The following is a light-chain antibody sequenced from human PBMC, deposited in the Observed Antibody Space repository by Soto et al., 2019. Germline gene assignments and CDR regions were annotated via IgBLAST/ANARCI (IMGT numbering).Light chain of an antibody. J-gene: IGKJ4*01. CDR1: QSVSSD. CDR3: QQYYDAPALT. CDR2: DAS. V-gene: IGKV3-11*01. Sequence: EIVLTQSPATLSLSPGERATFSCRASQSVSSDLVWYQQKPGQAPRLLIYDASNRATGIPARFSGSGSGTDFTLTISSLEPEDFAVYYCQQYYDAPALTFGGGTKVEIK.